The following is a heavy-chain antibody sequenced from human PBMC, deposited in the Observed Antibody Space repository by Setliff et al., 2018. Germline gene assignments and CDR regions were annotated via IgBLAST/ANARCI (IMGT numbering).Heavy chain of an antibody. CDR2: IKSKREGETA. Sequence: GGSLRLSCAASGLTFNNAWMTWVRQAPGKGLEWVGRIKSKREGETADYAEPVKGRFTISRDDSKNNVYLQMNSLRPDDTAVYYCTRGAISGHDLGSPYWGQGTLVTVSS. J-gene: IGHJ4*02. CDR3: TRGAISGHDLGSPY. D-gene: IGHD5-12*01. V-gene: IGHV3-15*01. CDR1: GLTFNNAW.